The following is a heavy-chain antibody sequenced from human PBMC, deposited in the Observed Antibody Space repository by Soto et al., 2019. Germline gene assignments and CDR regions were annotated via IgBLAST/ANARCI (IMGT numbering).Heavy chain of an antibody. CDR2: INPNSGGT. V-gene: IGHV1-2*02. D-gene: IGHD2-8*01. J-gene: IGHJ5*02. CDR1: GYTFTGYY. Sequence: GASVKVSCKASGYTFTGYYMHWVRQAPGQGLEWMGWINPNSGGTNYAQKFQGRVTMTRDTSISTAYMELSRLRSDDTAVYYCARGYCTNGVCYWLDPWGQGALVTVSS. CDR3: ARGYCTNGVCYWLDP.